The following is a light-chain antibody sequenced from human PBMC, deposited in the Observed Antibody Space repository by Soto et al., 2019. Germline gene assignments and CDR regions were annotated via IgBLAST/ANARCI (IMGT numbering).Light chain of an antibody. CDR2: GAS. CDR3: QQYNTWPPLT. CDR1: QSVSSGY. J-gene: IGKJ3*01. Sequence: EIVLTLSPGTRSLSTGERATLSCRAIQSVSSGYLAWYQQKPGQAPRLLIYGASTRATGISARFRGSGSGTEFTLTISSLQSEDFAVYYCQQYNTWPPLTFGPGTKVDIK. V-gene: IGKV3-15*01.